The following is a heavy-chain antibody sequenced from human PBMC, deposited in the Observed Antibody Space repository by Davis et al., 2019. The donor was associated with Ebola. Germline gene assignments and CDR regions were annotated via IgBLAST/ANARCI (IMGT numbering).Heavy chain of an antibody. CDR2: ISSSSSTI. CDR3: ARQRGRAFDI. Sequence: GESLKISCAASGFTFSSYSMNWVRQAPGKGLEWVSYISSSSSTIYYADSVKGRFTISRDNAKNSLYLQMNSLRAEDTAVYYCARQRGRAFDIWGQGTMVTVSS. CDR1: GFTFSSYS. D-gene: IGHD1-14*01. J-gene: IGHJ3*02. V-gene: IGHV3-48*04.